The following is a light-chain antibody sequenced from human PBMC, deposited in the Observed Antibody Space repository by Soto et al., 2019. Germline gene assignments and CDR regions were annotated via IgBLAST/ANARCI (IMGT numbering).Light chain of an antibody. J-gene: IGKJ3*01. V-gene: IGKV1-39*01. Sequence: DIQMTQSPSSLSASVGDRVNITCRASQSISSYLNWYQQKPGKAPKLLIYAASSLQSGVPSRFSGSGSGTDFTLTISSLQPEDFATYYCQQSYSTPQAFGHGTKVDIK. CDR3: QQSYSTPQA. CDR2: AAS. CDR1: QSISSY.